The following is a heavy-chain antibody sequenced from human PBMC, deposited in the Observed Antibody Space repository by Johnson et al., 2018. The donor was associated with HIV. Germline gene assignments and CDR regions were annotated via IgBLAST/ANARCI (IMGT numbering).Heavy chain of an antibody. V-gene: IGHV3-20*04. CDR1: GFTFDDYG. CDR3: AKDWAYSSSWYDEGLAFDI. D-gene: IGHD6-13*01. J-gene: IGHJ3*02. Sequence: VQLVESGGGVVRPGGSLRLACAATGFTFDDYGMSWVRQGPGKGLEWVSGINWNGGSTYSADSVKGRFTISSDNSKNTLYLQMTSVRAEDTAVYYCAKDWAYSSSWYDEGLAFDIWGQGTMVTVSS. CDR2: INWNGGST.